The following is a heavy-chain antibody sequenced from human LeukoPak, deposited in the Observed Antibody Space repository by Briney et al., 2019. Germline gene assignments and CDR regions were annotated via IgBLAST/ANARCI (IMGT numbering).Heavy chain of an antibody. CDR1: GYTFTSYG. V-gene: IGHV1-18*04. Sequence: ASVKVSCKASGYTFTSYGISWVRQAPGQGLEWMGWISAYNGNTNYAQKLQGRVTMITDTSTSTAYMELRSPRSDDTAVYYCARDWPDYYGSGSYYMFDPWGQGTLVTVSS. CDR3: ARDWPDYYGSGSYYMFDP. D-gene: IGHD3-10*01. CDR2: ISAYNGNT. J-gene: IGHJ5*02.